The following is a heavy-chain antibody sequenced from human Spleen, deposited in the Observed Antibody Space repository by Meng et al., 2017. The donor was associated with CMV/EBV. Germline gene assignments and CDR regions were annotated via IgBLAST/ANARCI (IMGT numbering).Heavy chain of an antibody. Sequence: ASVKVSCKASGYIFTSHDINWVRQAPGEGLEWMGRINPDGGTTTYSQKFQGGVTLTSDTSTNTVYMELSRLRYEDTAVYYCARGRVPSSSWLNLDYWGQGTVVTVSS. V-gene: IGHV1-46*01. D-gene: IGHD6-13*01. CDR3: ARGRVPSSSWLNLDY. CDR1: GYIFTSHD. CDR2: INPDGGTT. J-gene: IGHJ4*02.